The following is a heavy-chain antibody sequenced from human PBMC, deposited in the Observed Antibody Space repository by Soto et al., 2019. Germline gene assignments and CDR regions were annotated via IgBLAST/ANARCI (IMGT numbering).Heavy chain of an antibody. CDR3: ARIQERTGQIGWFDP. CDR2: ISSSSSTI. Sequence: GGSLRLSCAASGFTFSSYSMNWVRQAPGKGLEWVSYISSSSSTIYYADSVKGRFTISRDNAKNSLYLQMNSLRAEDTAVYYCARIQERTGQIGWFDPWPQGTLVYVS. V-gene: IGHV3-48*01. J-gene: IGHJ5*02. D-gene: IGHD1-1*01. CDR1: GFTFSSYS.